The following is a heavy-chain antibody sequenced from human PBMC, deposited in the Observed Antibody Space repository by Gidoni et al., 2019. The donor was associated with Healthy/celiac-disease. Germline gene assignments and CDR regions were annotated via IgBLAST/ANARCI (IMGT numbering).Heavy chain of an antibody. Sequence: QVQLVQSGAEVKKPGASVKVSCKASVYTFTSHGISWVRQAPGQGLEWMGWISAYNGNTNYAQKLQGRVTMTTDTSTSTAYMELRSLRSDDTAVYYCARDRGGDIVVVPAAPLGYWGQGTLVTVSS. CDR2: ISAYNGNT. J-gene: IGHJ4*02. CDR1: VYTFTSHG. V-gene: IGHV1-18*01. D-gene: IGHD2-2*01. CDR3: ARDRGGDIVVVPAAPLGY.